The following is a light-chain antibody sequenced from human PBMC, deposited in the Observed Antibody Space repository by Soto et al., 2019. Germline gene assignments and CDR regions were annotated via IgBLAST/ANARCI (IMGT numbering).Light chain of an antibody. CDR3: QQYNVWPLT. CDR1: QSVSSN. CDR2: VAS. V-gene: IGKV3-15*01. Sequence: EIVMTQSPATLSVSPGERATLSCRASQSVSSNLPWYQQKPGQTPKLLISVASTRATGIPARFSGSGSGTEFTLTISSLQAEEFAVYYCQQYNVWPLTFGGGTKVEFK. J-gene: IGKJ4*01.